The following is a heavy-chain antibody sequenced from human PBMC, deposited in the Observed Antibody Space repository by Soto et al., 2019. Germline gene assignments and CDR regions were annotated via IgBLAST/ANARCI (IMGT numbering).Heavy chain of an antibody. CDR2: ISGSGGST. D-gene: IGHD6-19*01. CDR1: GFTFSSYA. J-gene: IGHJ4*02. V-gene: IGHV3-23*01. Sequence: EVQLLESGGGLVQPGGSLRLSCAASGFTFSSYAMSWVRQAPGKGLEWVSAISGSGGSTYYADSVKGRFTSSRDNSKNTLYLQMNSLRAEDTAVYYCAKDRWKVAVAATGFDYWGQGTLVTVSS. CDR3: AKDRWKVAVAATGFDY.